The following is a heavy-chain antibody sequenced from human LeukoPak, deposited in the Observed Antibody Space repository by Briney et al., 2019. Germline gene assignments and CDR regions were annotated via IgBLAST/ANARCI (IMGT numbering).Heavy chain of an antibody. J-gene: IGHJ4*02. CDR1: GGSISSDY. Sequence: SETLSLTCTVSGGSISSDYWSWIRQPPGKGLEWIGYIYYSGSTNYNPSLKSRVTISVDTSKNQFSLRLSSVTAADTAVYYCARHRGGSVWYYFDYWGQGTLVTVSS. CDR2: IYYSGST. CDR3: ARHRGGSVWYYFDY. D-gene: IGHD6-19*01. V-gene: IGHV4-59*08.